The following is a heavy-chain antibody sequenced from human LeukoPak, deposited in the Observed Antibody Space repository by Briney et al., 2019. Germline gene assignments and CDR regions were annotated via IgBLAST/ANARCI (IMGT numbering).Heavy chain of an antibody. CDR1: GGSISSGDYY. Sequence: SETLSLTCTVSGGSISSGDYYWSWIRQPPGKGPEWIGFIYYSGSTYYNPSLKSRVTISVDTSKNQFSLKLSSVTAADTAVYYCARMTTVTQPPRDWGQGTLVTVSS. CDR2: IYYSGST. D-gene: IGHD4-17*01. J-gene: IGHJ4*02. CDR3: ARMTTVTQPPRD. V-gene: IGHV4-30-4*01.